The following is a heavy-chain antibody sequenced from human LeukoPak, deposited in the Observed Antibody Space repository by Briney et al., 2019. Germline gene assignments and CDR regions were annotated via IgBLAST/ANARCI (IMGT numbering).Heavy chain of an antibody. CDR3: AKRGGSGYYRYFDY. Sequence: GRSLRLSCAASGFTFSGFPMHWVRQAPGKGLEWVADISHDGTKKDYADSVKGRFTISRDNSKNTLYLQMNSLRAEDTAVYYCAKRGGSGYYRYFDYWGQGTLVTVSS. D-gene: IGHD3-22*01. CDR1: GFTFSGFP. CDR2: ISHDGTKK. V-gene: IGHV3-30-3*02. J-gene: IGHJ4*02.